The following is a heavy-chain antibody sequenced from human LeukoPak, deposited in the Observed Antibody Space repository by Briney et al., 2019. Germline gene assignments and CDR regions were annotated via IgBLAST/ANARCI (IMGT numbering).Heavy chain of an antibody. J-gene: IGHJ3*02. V-gene: IGHV3-11*05. Sequence: GGSLRLSGAASGFTFSDYYMSWIRQAPGKGLEWVSYISSSSSYTNYADSVKGRFTISRDNARNSLYLQMNSLRAEDTAVYYCATDGGPFDMWGQGTMVTVSS. CDR3: ATDGGPFDM. D-gene: IGHD3-16*01. CDR2: ISSSSSYT. CDR1: GFTFSDYY.